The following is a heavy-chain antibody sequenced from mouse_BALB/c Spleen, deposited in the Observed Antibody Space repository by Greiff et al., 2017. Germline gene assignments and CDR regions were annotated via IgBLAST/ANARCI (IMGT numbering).Heavy chain of an antibody. Sequence: VQLKQSGAELVKPGASVKLSCTASGFNIKDTYMHWVKQRPEQGLEWIGRIDPANGNTKYDPKFQGKATITADTSSNTAYLQLSSLTSEDTAVYYCASGYDPFAYWGQGTLVTVSA. J-gene: IGHJ3*01. CDR3: ASGYDPFAY. CDR2: IDPANGNT. V-gene: IGHV14-3*02. CDR1: GFNIKDTY. D-gene: IGHD2-2*01.